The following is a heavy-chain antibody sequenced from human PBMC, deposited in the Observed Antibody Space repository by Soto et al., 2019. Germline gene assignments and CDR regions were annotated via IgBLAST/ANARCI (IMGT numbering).Heavy chain of an antibody. D-gene: IGHD1-1*01. CDR3: ASWHEREHAYDV. Sequence: DVQLVESGGGLIQPGESLRLSCAAFGLTVSGKKYVAWVRQAPGKGLEWVSALYDVDGSFYADSVKGRFTTSIDSSKTTVYLQMNGLSPDDTAVYDCASWHEREHAYDVWGQGTTVTVSS. V-gene: IGHV3-53*01. CDR1: GLTVSGKKY. J-gene: IGHJ3*01. CDR2: LYDVDGS.